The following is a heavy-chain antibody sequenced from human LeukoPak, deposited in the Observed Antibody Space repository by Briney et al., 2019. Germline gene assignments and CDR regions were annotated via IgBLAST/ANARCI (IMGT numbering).Heavy chain of an antibody. V-gene: IGHV4-61*02. CDR1: GDSISSGSYY. J-gene: IGHJ4*02. CDR3: ARNSCSGGSCYDNRGYFDY. Sequence: SETLPLTCTVSGDSISSGSYYWSWIRQPAGKGLEWIGRIYTSGSTNYNPSLKSRVTISVGTSKNQFSLKLSSVTAADTAVYFCARNSCSGGSCYDNRGYFDYWGQGTLVTVSS. CDR2: IYTSGST. D-gene: IGHD2-15*01.